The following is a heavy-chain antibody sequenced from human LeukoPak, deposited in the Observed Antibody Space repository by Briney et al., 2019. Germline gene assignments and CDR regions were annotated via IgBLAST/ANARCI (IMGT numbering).Heavy chain of an antibody. CDR3: ASLNLGYSYAFDI. CDR1: GYSFTSYW. Sequence: GESLKISCKGSGYSFTSYWIGGVRQMPGKGLEWMVIIYPGDSDTRYSPSFQGQVTISADKSISTAYLQWSSLKASDTAMYYCASLNLGYSYAFDIWGQGTMVTVSS. V-gene: IGHV5-51*01. CDR2: IYPGDSDT. D-gene: IGHD5-18*01. J-gene: IGHJ3*02.